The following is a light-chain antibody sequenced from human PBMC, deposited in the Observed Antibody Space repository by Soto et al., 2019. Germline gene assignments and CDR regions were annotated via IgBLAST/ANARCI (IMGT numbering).Light chain of an antibody. CDR1: QAITNN. Sequence: DIHFTHSPSSLSASVGDRVTITFRASQAITNNLAWYQQKPGNPPKLLIYEESTLHSGVPSRFSGRKVGTQFILTIDSMQPEDFANYYCQQVKSYPRTFGGGTKVDFK. V-gene: IGKV1-9*01. J-gene: IGKJ4*01. CDR3: QQVKSYPRT. CDR2: EES.